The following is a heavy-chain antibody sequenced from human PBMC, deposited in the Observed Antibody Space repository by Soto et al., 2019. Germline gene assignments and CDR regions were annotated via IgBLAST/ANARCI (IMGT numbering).Heavy chain of an antibody. CDR3: ARESLAVAGTGGGFDI. D-gene: IGHD6-19*01. J-gene: IGHJ3*02. CDR1: GYTFTIYY. CDR2: IYPSGGST. Sequence: ASVKVSCKASGYTFTIYYMHWVRQAPGQGLEWMGIIYPSGGSTSYAQKFQGRVTMTRDTSTSTVYMELSSLRSEDTAVYYCARESLAVAGTGGGFDIWGQGTMVTVSS. V-gene: IGHV1-46*01.